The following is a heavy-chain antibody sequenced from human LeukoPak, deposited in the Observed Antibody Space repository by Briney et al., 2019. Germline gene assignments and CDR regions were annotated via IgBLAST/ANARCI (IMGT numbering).Heavy chain of an antibody. CDR3: ARDLNEKATINPAC. D-gene: IGHD5-24*01. CDR1: GFSFSSYA. Sequence: GGSLRLSCAASGFSFSSYAMHWVRQAPGKGLEWVAIISYDGRNKYYADSVEGRFTISRDNSKNTLYLQMNSLRDEDTAVYYCARDLNEKATINPACWGQGTLVTVSS. CDR2: ISYDGRNK. V-gene: IGHV3-30*04. J-gene: IGHJ4*02.